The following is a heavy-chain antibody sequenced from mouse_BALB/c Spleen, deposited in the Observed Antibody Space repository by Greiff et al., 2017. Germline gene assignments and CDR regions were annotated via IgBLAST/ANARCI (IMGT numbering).Heavy chain of an antibody. V-gene: IGHV5-12-1*01. J-gene: IGHJ2*01. CDR2: ISSGGSST. CDR1: GFAFSGYY. D-gene: IGHD2-1*01. CDR3: AEDGEGNYCYFDY. Sequence: EVQLVESGGGLVKPGGSLKLSCAASGFAFSGYYMSWVRQTPEKRLEWVAYISSGGSSTYYPDTVKGRFTISRDNAKNNLYMQMSSLKSEDTAMYYCAEDGEGNYCYFDYWGQGTTLTVSA.